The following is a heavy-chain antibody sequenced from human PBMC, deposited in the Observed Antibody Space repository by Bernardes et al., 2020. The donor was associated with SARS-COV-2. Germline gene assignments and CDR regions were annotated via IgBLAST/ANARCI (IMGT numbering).Heavy chain of an antibody. CDR2: ILPLFDVA. CDR3: ARDLYLNYDLLTGFLDLDNWFNP. J-gene: IGHJ5*02. D-gene: IGHD3-9*01. Sequence: SVKASCKASEDTFSTYSISWIRQAPGQGLEWLGRILPLFDVANYTQKFQGRVAITADKSTSTSYLELSGLRSEDTAMYFCARDLYLNYDLLTGFLDLDNWFNPWGQGTLVTVSS. V-gene: IGHV1-69*04. CDR1: EDTFSTYS.